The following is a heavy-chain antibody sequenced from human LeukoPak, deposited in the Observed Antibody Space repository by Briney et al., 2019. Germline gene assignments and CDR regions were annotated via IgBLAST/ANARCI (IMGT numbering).Heavy chain of an antibody. J-gene: IGHJ6*03. Sequence: GGSLRLSCAASGFTFSSYGMSWVRQAPGKGLEWDSAISGSGGSTFDADSVKGRFTISRDNSKNTLYLQMNSLRAEDTAVYYCAKAPPLGSTWYDSYMDVWGEGTTVTVSS. CDR2: ISGSGGST. CDR1: GFTFSSYG. D-gene: IGHD6-13*01. V-gene: IGHV3-23*01. CDR3: AKAPPLGSTWYDSYMDV.